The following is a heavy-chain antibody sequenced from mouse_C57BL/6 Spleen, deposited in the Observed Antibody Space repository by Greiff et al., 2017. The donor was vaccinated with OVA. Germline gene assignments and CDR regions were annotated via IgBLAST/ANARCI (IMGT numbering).Heavy chain of an antibody. Sequence: VQLQQSGPVLVKPGASVKMSCKASGYTFTDYYMNWVKQSHGKSLEWIGVINPYNGGTSYNQKFKGKATLTVDKSSSTAYMELNSLTSEDSAVYYCARRMVNYAMDYWGQGTSVTVSS. D-gene: IGHD2-3*01. CDR1: GYTFTDYY. J-gene: IGHJ4*01. V-gene: IGHV1-19*01. CDR3: ARRMVNYAMDY. CDR2: INPYNGGT.